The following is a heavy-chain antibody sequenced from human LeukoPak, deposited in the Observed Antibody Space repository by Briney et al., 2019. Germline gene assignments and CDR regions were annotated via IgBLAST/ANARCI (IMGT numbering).Heavy chain of an antibody. D-gene: IGHD6-6*01. CDR1: AGSISSYY. Sequence: SETLSLTCTVSAGSISSYYWSWIRQPPGNRLEWIGYIYYSGSTNYNPSLKSRVTMSLDTSKNQFSLKLSSVTAADTAVYYCARHVREYSSFAYWGQGTLVTVSS. CDR2: IYYSGST. CDR3: ARHVREYSSFAY. V-gene: IGHV4-59*08. J-gene: IGHJ4*02.